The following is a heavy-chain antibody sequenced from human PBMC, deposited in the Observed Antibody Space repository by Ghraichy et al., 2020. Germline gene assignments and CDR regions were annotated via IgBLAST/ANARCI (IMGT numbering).Heavy chain of an antibody. D-gene: IGHD4-23*01. CDR1: GDSVSSNGVA. CDR2: TYYTSTWFN. Sequence: SQTLSLTCAISGDSVSSNGVAWNWIRQSPSRGLEWLGRTYYTSTWFNDYAKSVRGRITINPDTSKNQFSLQLSSVIPEDTAVYYCARGRNSAFDIWAQGTMVIVSS. CDR3: ARGRNSAFDI. J-gene: IGHJ3*02. V-gene: IGHV6-1*01.